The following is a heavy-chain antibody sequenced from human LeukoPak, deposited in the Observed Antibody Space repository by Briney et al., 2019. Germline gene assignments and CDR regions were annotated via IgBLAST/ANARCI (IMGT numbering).Heavy chain of an antibody. D-gene: IGHD5-18*01. Sequence: GASVKVSCKASGGTSSSYAISWVRQAPGQGLEWMGRIIPIFGTANYAQKFQGRVTITTDESTSTAYMELSSLRSEDTAVYYCAREDTAMVGSYWGQGTLVTVSS. CDR3: AREDTAMVGSY. V-gene: IGHV1-69*05. CDR2: IIPIFGTA. CDR1: GGTSSSYA. J-gene: IGHJ4*02.